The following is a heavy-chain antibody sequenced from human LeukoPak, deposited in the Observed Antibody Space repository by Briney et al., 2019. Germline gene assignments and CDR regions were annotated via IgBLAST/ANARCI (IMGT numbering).Heavy chain of an antibody. V-gene: IGHV3-49*04. CDR1: GFTFGDYA. CDR2: IRSKAYGGTT. D-gene: IGHD4/OR15-4a*01. Sequence: GGSLRLSCTASGFTFGDYAMSWVRQAPGKGLEWVGFIRSKAYGGTTEYAASVKGRFTISRDDSKSIAYLQMNSLKTEDTAVYYCTRVGLTIRDYYYGMDVWGQGTTVTVSS. J-gene: IGHJ6*02. CDR3: TRVGLTIRDYYYGMDV.